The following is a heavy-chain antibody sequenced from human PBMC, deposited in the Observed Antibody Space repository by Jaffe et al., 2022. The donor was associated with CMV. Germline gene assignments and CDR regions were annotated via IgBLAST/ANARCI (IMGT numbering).Heavy chain of an antibody. CDR3: ARGKRYQLLRGSSYYFDY. J-gene: IGHJ4*02. Sequence: EVQLVESGGGLVKPGGSLRLSCAASGFTFSSYSMNWVRQAPGKGLEWVSSISSSSSYIYYADSVKGRFTISRDNAKNSLYLQMNSLRAEDTAVYYCARGKRYQLLRGSSYYFDYWGQGTLVTVSS. V-gene: IGHV3-21*01. CDR2: ISSSSSYI. CDR1: GFTFSSYS. D-gene: IGHD2-2*01.